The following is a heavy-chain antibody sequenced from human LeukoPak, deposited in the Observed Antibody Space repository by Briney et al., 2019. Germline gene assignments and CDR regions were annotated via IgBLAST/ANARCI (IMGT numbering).Heavy chain of an antibody. Sequence: GGSLRLSCAASGFTFSSYWMHWVRQAPGKGLVWVSRIKSDGSTNYADSVKGRFTISRDNAKNTLSLQMNSLRAEDTGVYYCAKKSYSSGRLGGQGTLVTVSS. CDR2: IKSDGST. V-gene: IGHV3-74*01. CDR1: GFTFSSYW. J-gene: IGHJ4*02. CDR3: AKKSYSSGRL. D-gene: IGHD6-19*01.